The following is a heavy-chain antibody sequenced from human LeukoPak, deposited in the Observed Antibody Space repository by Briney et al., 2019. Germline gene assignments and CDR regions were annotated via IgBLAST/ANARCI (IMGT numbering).Heavy chain of an antibody. D-gene: IGHD7-27*01. CDR1: GGSISSGSYY. CDR2: IYTSGST. Sequence: SQTLSLTCTVSGGSISSGSYYWSWIRQPAGKGLEWIGRIYTSGSTNYNPSLKSRVTISVDTSKNQFSLKLSSVTAADTAVYYCARDEGFLGSYNRFDPWGQGTLVTVSS. CDR3: ARDEGFLGSYNRFDP. J-gene: IGHJ5*02. V-gene: IGHV4-61*02.